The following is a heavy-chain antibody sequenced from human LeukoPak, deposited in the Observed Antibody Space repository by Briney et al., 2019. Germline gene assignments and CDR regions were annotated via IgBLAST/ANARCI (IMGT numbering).Heavy chain of an antibody. CDR2: IIGSGGNT. CDR3: AKAVGLDHYFYRDV. J-gene: IGHJ6*03. V-gene: IGHV3-23*01. Sequence: PGGSLRLSCVDSGFTFSNYAMNWVRQAPGKGLEWVSAIIGSGGNTYYADSVKGRLTISRDNSRNTLFLQINSLRAEDTAVYYCAKAVGLDHYFYRDVWGKGTTVTVSS. CDR1: GFTFSNYA.